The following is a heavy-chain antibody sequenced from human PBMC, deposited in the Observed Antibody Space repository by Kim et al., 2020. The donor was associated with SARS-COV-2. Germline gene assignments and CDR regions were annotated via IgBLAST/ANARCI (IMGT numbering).Heavy chain of an antibody. Sequence: ASVKVSCKASGYTFTSYAMHWVRQAPGQRLEWMGWINAGNGNTKYSQKFQGRVTITRDTSASTAYMELSSLRSEDTAVYYCARGPLVVVAATCVGCLSYWGQGTLVTVSS. J-gene: IGHJ4*02. CDR3: ARGPLVVVAATCVGCLSY. CDR2: INAGNGNT. CDR1: GYTFTSYA. D-gene: IGHD2-15*01. V-gene: IGHV1-3*01.